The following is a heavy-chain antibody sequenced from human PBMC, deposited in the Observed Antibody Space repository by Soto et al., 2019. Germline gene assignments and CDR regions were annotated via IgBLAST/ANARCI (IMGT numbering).Heavy chain of an antibody. V-gene: IGHV3-9*01. CDR3: VKDESINWYSGHFRH. Sequence: GGSLRLSCAASGFTFDDYAMHWVRQVPGKGLEWVSGINWNSGSIGYGDSVKGRFAISRENAKNSLHLQMNSLSAEDTAFYYCVKDESINWYSGHFRHWGQGTLVTVSS. J-gene: IGHJ1*01. D-gene: IGHD6-13*01. CDR2: INWNSGSI. CDR1: GFTFDDYA.